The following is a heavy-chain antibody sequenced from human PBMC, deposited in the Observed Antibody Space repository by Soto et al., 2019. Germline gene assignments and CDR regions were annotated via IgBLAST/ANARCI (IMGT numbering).Heavy chain of an antibody. J-gene: IGHJ6*02. D-gene: IGHD1-26*01. CDR1: GVCFRIYY. Sequence: SDTLSLTCTVSGVCFRIYYWRWFRQPPGKGLEWIGYIYYSGGPKYNPSLKSRVTISVDTSKNQFSLKLTSVTAADTAVYYCARGGATYYYYGMDVWGQGTTVT. CDR3: ARGGATYYYYGMDV. CDR2: IYYSGGP. V-gene: IGHV4-59*08.